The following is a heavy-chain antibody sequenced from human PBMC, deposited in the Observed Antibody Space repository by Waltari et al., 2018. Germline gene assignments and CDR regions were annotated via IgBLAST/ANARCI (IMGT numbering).Heavy chain of an antibody. J-gene: IGHJ6*02. V-gene: IGHV3-74*01. CDR3: ARGHWYAMDV. D-gene: IGHD1-1*01. CDR1: GFTFSTFW. Sequence: VQVVESGGGLVQPGGSLRLSCVASGFTFSTFWMHWVRQVPGKGLVWVSWLKIDGTTTRYADSVKGRFIISRDNAKDTMYLQMDNLRAEDTAVYYCARGHWYAMDVWGQGTTVTVSS. CDR2: LKIDGTTT.